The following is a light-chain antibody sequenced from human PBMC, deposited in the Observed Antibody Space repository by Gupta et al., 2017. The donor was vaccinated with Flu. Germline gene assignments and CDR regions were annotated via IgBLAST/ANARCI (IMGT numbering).Light chain of an antibody. CDR1: SSNLGGNY. J-gene: IGLJ3*02. CDR3: AAWDDSLSAWV. CDR2: RND. Sequence: QSLLTQPPAASGTPGPRVTITCSGSSSNLGGNYIYWYQQLPGTAPKLLISRNDQRPSGVPDRFSGSKSGTSVSLAISGLRSDDEADYYCAAWDDSLSAWVFGGGTKLTVL. V-gene: IGLV1-47*01.